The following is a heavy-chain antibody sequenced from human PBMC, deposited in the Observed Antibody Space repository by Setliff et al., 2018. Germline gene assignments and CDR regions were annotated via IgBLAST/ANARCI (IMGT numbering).Heavy chain of an antibody. CDR3: ARVLAADTYQDY. D-gene: IGHD2-21*01. V-gene: IGHV1-46*01. CDR2: INPSGGST. Sequence: ASVKVSCKASGYTFTSYYMHWVRQAPGQGLEWMGIINPSGGSTSYAQKFQGRVTMTRDTSTSTVYMELSGLRRDDTAIYFCARVLAADTYQDYWGQGTLVTVSS. J-gene: IGHJ4*02. CDR1: GYTFTSYY.